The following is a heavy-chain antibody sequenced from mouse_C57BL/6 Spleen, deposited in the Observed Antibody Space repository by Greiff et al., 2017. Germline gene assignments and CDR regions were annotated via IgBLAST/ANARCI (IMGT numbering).Heavy chain of an antibody. CDR2: INPNNGGT. CDR1: GYTFTDYN. Sequence: VHVKQSGPELVKPGASVKIPCKASGYTFTDYNMDWVKQSHGKSLEWIGDINPNNGGTIYNQKFKGKATLTVDKSSSTAYMELRSLTSEDTAVYFCARGWLLRMDAMDYWGQGTSVTVSS. D-gene: IGHD2-3*01. CDR3: ARGWLLRMDAMDY. J-gene: IGHJ4*01. V-gene: IGHV1-18*01.